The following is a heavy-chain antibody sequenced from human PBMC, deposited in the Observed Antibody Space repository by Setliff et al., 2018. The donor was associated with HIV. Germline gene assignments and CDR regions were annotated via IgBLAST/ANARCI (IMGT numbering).Heavy chain of an antibody. CDR3: ARQGNIVVVTSFEY. CDR2: VDYTGST. D-gene: IGHD2-21*02. V-gene: IGHV4-39*07. Sequence: PSETLSLTCTVSGGSISTSNYYWGWVRQPPGKGLEWVGNVDYTGSTYYNPSLKSRVTISVDTSKNQFSLRLNSVTAADTAVYYCARQGNIVVVTSFEYWGQGTLVTVSS. CDR1: GGSISTSNYY. J-gene: IGHJ4*02.